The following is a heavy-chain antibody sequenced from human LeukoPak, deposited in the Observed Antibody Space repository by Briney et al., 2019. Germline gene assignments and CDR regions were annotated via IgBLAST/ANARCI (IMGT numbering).Heavy chain of an antibody. J-gene: IGHJ4*02. Sequence: GRSLRLTCAASGFTFNSYGMHWVRRAPGKGLEWVAVISYDGSNKYYADSVKGRFTVSRDNSKNTLYLQMNSLRAEDTAVYYCASTFYGDSPPYWGQGTLVPVSS. CDR1: GFTFNSYG. V-gene: IGHV3-30*03. CDR2: ISYDGSNK. CDR3: ASTFYGDSPPY. D-gene: IGHD4-17*01.